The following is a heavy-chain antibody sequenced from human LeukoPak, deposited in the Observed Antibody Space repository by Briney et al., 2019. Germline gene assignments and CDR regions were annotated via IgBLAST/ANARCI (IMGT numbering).Heavy chain of an antibody. V-gene: IGHV4-38-2*02. CDR3: ARVLLLWFGESRPYYFDY. D-gene: IGHD3-10*01. Sequence: SETLSLTCTVSGYSISSGYYWGWIRQPPGKGLEWIGSIYHGGSTYYNPSLKSRVTISVDTSKNQFSLKLSSVTAADTAVCYCARVLLLWFGESRPYYFDYWGQGTLVTVSS. J-gene: IGHJ4*02. CDR1: GYSISSGYY. CDR2: IYHGGST.